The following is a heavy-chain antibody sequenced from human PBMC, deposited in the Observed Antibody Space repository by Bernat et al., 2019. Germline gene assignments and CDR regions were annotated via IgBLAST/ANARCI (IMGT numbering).Heavy chain of an antibody. V-gene: IGHV1-46*01. Sequence: QVQLVQSGAEVKKPGASVKVSCKASGYTFTSYYMHWVRQAHGQGLEWMGIINPSGGSTSYAQKFQGRVTMTRDTSTSTVYMELSSLRSEDTAVYYCARGGYYYDSSGYYYYFDYWGQGTLVTVSS. CDR3: ARGGYYYDSSGYYYYFDY. J-gene: IGHJ4*02. CDR1: GYTFTSYY. D-gene: IGHD3-22*01. CDR2: INPSGGST.